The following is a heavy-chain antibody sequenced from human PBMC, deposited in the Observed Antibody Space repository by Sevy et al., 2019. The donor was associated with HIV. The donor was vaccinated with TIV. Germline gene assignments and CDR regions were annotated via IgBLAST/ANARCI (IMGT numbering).Heavy chain of an antibody. D-gene: IGHD3-22*01. Sequence: GGSLRLSSLASGFTFSDPWMSWVRQAPGKGLDWVGRIKSKADGGTTDYAAPVIGRFTISRDDSKNTLYLQMESLQTEDTAVYYCTTHRSLSFARMVVAEGGMDVWGQGTTVTVSS. CDR2: IKSKADGGTT. CDR3: TTHRSLSFARMVVAEGGMDV. J-gene: IGHJ6*02. V-gene: IGHV3-15*01. CDR1: GFTFSDPW.